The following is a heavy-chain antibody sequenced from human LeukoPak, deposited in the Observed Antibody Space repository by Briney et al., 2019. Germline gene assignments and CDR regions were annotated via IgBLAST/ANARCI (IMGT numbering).Heavy chain of an antibody. CDR3: ARHSTRSFQEDSGDGERVDYFQF. CDR1: GGAVGSYY. D-gene: IGHD4-17*01. V-gene: IGHV4-59*08. J-gene: IGHJ1*01. Sequence: SQTLSLTCTASGGAVGSYYWSWIRQAPGKGLEWIGYIYYTGSTNYNPSLKSRVTMSEDTSTNQLSLKLASVTAADTAVYYCARHSTRSFQEDSGDGERVDYFQFWGQGILVIVSS. CDR2: IYYTGST.